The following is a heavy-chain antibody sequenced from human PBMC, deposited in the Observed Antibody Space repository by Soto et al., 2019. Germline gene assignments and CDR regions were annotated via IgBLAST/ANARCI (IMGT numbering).Heavy chain of an antibody. Sequence: EVQLVESGGGLVQPGGSLRLSCAVSGFTFDTYAMYWVRQAPGKGLEWVSSISGSGDTYYADYVKGRFTISRDTPKKTLDLRLNSLRADDTALYYCATSVHVVITSPALKLEVDPWGQGHLVTVSS. D-gene: IGHD1-1*01. CDR2: ISGSGDT. V-gene: IGHV3-23*04. CDR1: GFTFDTYA. J-gene: IGHJ5*02. CDR3: ATSVHVVITSPALKLEVDP.